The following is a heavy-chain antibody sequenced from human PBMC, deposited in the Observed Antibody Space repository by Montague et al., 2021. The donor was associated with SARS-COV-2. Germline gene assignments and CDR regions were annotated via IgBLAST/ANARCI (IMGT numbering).Heavy chain of an antibody. D-gene: IGHD5-24*01. V-gene: IGHV4-59*01. CDR1: GGSISSYY. Sequence: SETLSLTCTVSGGSISSYYWGWIWQPPGKGLEWIGYIYYSGSTNYNPSLKSRVTISVDTSKNQFSLKLSSVTAADTAVYYCARVFPRWLQFDPYFDYWGQGTLVTVSS. CDR2: IYYSGST. J-gene: IGHJ4*02. CDR3: ARVFPRWLQFDPYFDY.